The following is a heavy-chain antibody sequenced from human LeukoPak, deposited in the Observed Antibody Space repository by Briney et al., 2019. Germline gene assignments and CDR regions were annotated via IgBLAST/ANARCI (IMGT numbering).Heavy chain of an antibody. CDR3: ASGYSVQHYFDY. J-gene: IGHJ4*02. V-gene: IGHV3-23*01. CDR2: ISGSGDRT. D-gene: IGHD2-21*01. Sequence: GGSPRLSCAASGFTFSDYAMSWVRQAPGKGPEWISVISGSGDRTYYADSVKGRFTISRDISKNTLYLQMSSLRAEDTAVYYCASGYSVQHYFDYWGQGTLVTVSS. CDR1: GFTFSDYA.